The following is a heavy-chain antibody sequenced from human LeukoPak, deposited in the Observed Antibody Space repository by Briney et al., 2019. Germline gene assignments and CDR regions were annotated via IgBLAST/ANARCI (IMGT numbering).Heavy chain of an antibody. V-gene: IGHV4-39*01. CDR2: IYYSGST. CDR1: GGSISSSNYY. CDR3: ARQIKAYSSGWYDYFDY. D-gene: IGHD6-19*01. Sequence: SETLSLTCTVSGGSISSSNYYWGCIRQPPGKGLEWIGSIYYSGSTYYNPSLKSRVTISVDTSKNQFSLKLSSVTAADTAVYYCARQIKAYSSGWYDYFDYWGQGTLVTVSS. J-gene: IGHJ4*02.